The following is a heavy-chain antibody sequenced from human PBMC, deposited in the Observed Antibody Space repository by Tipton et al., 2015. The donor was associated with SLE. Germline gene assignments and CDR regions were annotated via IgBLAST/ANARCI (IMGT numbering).Heavy chain of an antibody. Sequence: TLSLTCAVYGGSFSGYYWSWIRQPPGKGLEWIGEINHSGSTNYNPSLKSRVTISVDTSRNQFSLKLNSLTAADTAVYYCARTSLGFNFWTGSPFDPWGQGTPVTVSS. CDR3: ARTSLGFNFWTGSPFDP. D-gene: IGHD3/OR15-3a*01. CDR2: INHSGST. V-gene: IGHV4-34*01. CDR1: GGSFSGYY. J-gene: IGHJ5*02.